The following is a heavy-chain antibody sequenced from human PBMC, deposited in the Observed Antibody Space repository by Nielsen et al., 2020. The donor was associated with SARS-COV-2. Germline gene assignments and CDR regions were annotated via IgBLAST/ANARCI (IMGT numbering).Heavy chain of an antibody. J-gene: IGHJ6*03. CDR1: GGSVSSNDW. CDR2: VSHSGSI. V-gene: IGHV4-4*02. CDR3: ARGDLVVVPSPILGLGPFFYYFYLDV. D-gene: IGHD2-2*01. Sequence: SETLSLTCAVPGGSVSSNDWWTWVRQSPGKGLEWIGEVSHSGSINYNPSLQSRVTLSMDKSKRQFSLRLTSVTAADTAVYFCARGDLVVVPSPILGLGPFFYYFYLDVWGKGTTVIVSS.